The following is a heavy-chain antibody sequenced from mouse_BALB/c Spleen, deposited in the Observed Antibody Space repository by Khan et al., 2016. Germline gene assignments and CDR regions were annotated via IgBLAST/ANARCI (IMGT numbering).Heavy chain of an antibody. CDR2: INPDSSTI. CDR3: ARLGYYGYFDY. J-gene: IGHJ2*01. Sequence: EVKLEESGGGLVQPGGSLKLSCAATGFDFSRYWMSWVRQAPGKGLEWIGEINPDSSTINYTPSLKDKFIISRDNAKNTLYLQMSKVRSEDTALXYCARLGYYGYFDYWGQGTTLTVSS. V-gene: IGHV4-1*02. CDR1: GFDFSRYW. D-gene: IGHD1-1*01.